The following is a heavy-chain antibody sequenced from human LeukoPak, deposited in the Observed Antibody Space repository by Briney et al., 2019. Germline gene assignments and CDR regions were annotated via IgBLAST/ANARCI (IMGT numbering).Heavy chain of an antibody. V-gene: IGHV1-2*02. CDR1: GYTFTGYH. CDR2: INPNSGGT. CDR3: ARGRYFDWLAIGFYYYYYYMDV. J-gene: IGHJ6*03. Sequence: ASVKVSCKASGYTFTGYHMHWVRQAPGQGLEWMGWINPNSGGTNYAQKFQGRVTMTRDTSISTAYMELSRLRSDDTAVYYCARGRYFDWLAIGFYYYYYYMDVWGKGTTVTISS. D-gene: IGHD3-9*01.